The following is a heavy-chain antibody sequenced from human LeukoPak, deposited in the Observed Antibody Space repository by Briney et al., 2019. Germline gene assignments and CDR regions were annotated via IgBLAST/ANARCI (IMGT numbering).Heavy chain of an antibody. CDR2: ISYDGSNK. D-gene: IGHD6-13*01. J-gene: IGHJ5*02. Sequence: PGGSLRLSCAASGFTFSSYAMHWVRQAPGKGLEWVAVISYDGSNKYYADSVKGRFTISRDNSKNTLYLQMNSLRAEDTAVYYCARDRIAAAGINWFDPWGQGTLVTVSS. CDR3: ARDRIAAAGINWFDP. CDR1: GFTFSSYA. V-gene: IGHV3-30-3*01.